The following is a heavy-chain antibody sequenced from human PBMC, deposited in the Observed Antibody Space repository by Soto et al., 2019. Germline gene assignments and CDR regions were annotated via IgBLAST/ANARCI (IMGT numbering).Heavy chain of an antibody. J-gene: IGHJ4*02. CDR2: INVGTGRT. D-gene: IGHD6-19*01. Sequence: QVQLVQSGAEVKKPGASVKVSCRASGYTFTRYSIIWVRQAPGQKIAWMGWINVGTGRTEYSQRTQGRVTITRDTSASTAYIELNNLSSEDTAVYYCARGGVDTSAWYGGDYWGQGTQVVVSS. CDR3: ARGGVDTSAWYGGDY. V-gene: IGHV1-3*01. CDR1: GYTFTRYS.